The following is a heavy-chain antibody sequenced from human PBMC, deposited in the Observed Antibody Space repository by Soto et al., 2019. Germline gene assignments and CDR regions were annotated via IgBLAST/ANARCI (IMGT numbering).Heavy chain of an antibody. CDR2: IGGAGVST. CDR3: AKGKYCDSGSCPWGVYWFDP. V-gene: IGHV3-23*01. J-gene: IGHJ5*02. D-gene: IGHD2-15*01. Sequence: EVQLLESGGGLVQPGGSLRLSCAASGFTFSRHAMSWVRQPPGKGLEWVSSIGGAGVSTAYADSVTGRFTTPRHNSKNTRYLQMHSLRAEDTAVYYCAKGKYCDSGSCPWGVYWFDPWGQGTLVTVSS. CDR1: GFTFSRHA.